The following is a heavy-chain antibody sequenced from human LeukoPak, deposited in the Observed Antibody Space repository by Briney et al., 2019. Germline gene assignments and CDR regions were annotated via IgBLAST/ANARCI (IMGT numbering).Heavy chain of an antibody. CDR1: GFTVSSTY. CDR2: LYSGGPT. Sequence: GGSLRLSCAASGFTVSSTYMSWVRQAPGKGLEWVSVLYSGGPTYYADSVKGRFTISRDNSKNTVYLQMNSLRAEDTAVYYCARDSNYDYWGQGTLVTVPS. J-gene: IGHJ4*02. V-gene: IGHV3-66*02. CDR3: ARDSNYDY. D-gene: IGHD6-13*01.